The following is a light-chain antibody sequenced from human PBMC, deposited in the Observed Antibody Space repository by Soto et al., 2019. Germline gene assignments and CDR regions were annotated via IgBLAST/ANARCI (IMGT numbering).Light chain of an antibody. CDR1: SSDVGGYNY. CDR3: GSYTSSRIYV. Sequence: QSALTQPASVSVSPGQSITISCTGTSSDVGGYNYVSWDQQHPGKAPKLMIYEVSNRPSGVSDRFSGSKSGNTASLTISGLQAEDEADYYCGSYTSSRIYVFGAGTKATVL. CDR2: EVS. J-gene: IGLJ1*01. V-gene: IGLV2-14*01.